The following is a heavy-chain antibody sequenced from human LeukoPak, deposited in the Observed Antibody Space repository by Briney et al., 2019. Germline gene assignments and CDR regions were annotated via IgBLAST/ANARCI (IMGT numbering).Heavy chain of an antibody. V-gene: IGHV3-23*01. D-gene: IGHD1-14*01. J-gene: IGHJ4*02. CDR1: AFTFSRHA. CDR2: ISGSGDST. Sequence: GGSLRFSCAASAFTFSRHAMSWVRQAPGKGLEWVSAISGSGDSTYYADSVKGRFTISRDNSKNTLYLQMNSLRAEDTAVYYCAFNHLFDYWGQGTLVTVSS. CDR3: AFNHLFDY.